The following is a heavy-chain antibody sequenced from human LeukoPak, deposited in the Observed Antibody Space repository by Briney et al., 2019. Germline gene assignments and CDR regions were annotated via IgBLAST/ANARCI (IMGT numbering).Heavy chain of an antibody. V-gene: IGHV4-61*01. D-gene: IGHD6-6*01. CDR3: ASESSGTFDY. CDR2: IYYSGST. Sequence: SETLSLTCTVSGGSVSSGSYYWSWIRQPPGKGLEWIGYIYYSGSTNYNPSLESRVTISVDTSKNQFSLKLSSVTAADTAVYYCASESSGTFDYWGQGTLVTVSS. CDR1: GGSVSSGSYY. J-gene: IGHJ4*02.